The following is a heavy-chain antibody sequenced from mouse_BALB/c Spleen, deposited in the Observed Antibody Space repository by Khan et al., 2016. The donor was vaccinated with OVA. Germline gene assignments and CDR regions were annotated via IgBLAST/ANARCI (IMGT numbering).Heavy chain of an antibody. Sequence: QVQLKQSGAELARPGASVKMSCKASGYTFTSHTMHWVKQRPGQGLEWIGYINPRSGYTQYNQKFNDKATLTADISSSTAYMQLSSLTSEDSAVYYCAGRTTECALDYWGQGTSVTVSS. CDR2: INPRSGYT. D-gene: IGHD2-14*01. CDR3: AGRTTECALDY. V-gene: IGHV1-4*01. CDR1: GYTFTSHT. J-gene: IGHJ4*01.